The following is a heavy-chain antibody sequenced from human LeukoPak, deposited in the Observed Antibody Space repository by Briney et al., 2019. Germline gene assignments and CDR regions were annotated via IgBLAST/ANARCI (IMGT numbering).Heavy chain of an antibody. CDR3: AKDYCSSTSCQDEVDY. V-gene: IGHV3-30*18. J-gene: IGHJ4*02. CDR2: ISYDGSNK. D-gene: IGHD2-2*01. Sequence: PGGSLRLSCAASGFTCSSYGMHWVRQAPGKGLEWVAVISYDGSNKYYADSVKGRFTISRDNSKNTLYLQMNSLRAEDTAVYYCAKDYCSSTSCQDEVDYWGQGTLVTVSS. CDR1: GFTCSSYG.